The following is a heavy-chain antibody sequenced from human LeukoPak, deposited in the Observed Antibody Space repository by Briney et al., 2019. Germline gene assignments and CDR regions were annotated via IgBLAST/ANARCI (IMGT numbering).Heavy chain of an antibody. CDR2: INPSGGST. J-gene: IGHJ4*02. CDR1: GYTFTSYD. D-gene: IGHD6-6*01. CDR3: ARGGGITARPLGF. Sequence: ASVKVSCKASGYTFTSYDINWVRQAPGQGLEWMGVINPSGGSTNYAQKFQGRVTMTRDTSTTTGYMELSSLRSEDTAVYYCARGGGITARPLGFWGQGTLVTVSS. V-gene: IGHV1-46*01.